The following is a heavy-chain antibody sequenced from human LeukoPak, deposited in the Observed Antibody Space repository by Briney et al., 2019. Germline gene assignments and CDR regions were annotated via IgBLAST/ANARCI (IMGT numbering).Heavy chain of an antibody. CDR2: IKSKTDGGTT. CDR3: TTAFWYGGPRDY. CDR1: GFTFSKVW. J-gene: IGHJ4*02. Sequence: GGSLRLSCAASGFTFSKVWMSWVRQAPGKGLEWVGRIKSKTDGGTTDYAAPVKGRFTVSRDDSKNTLYLQMNSLKTEDTAVYYCTTAFWYGGPRDYWGQGTLVTVSS. V-gene: IGHV3-15*01. D-gene: IGHD3-10*01.